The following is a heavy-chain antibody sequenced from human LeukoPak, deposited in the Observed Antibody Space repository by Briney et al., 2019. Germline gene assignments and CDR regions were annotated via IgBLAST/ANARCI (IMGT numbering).Heavy chain of an antibody. V-gene: IGHV3-13*01. D-gene: IGHD1-1*01. Sequence: GGSLRLSCAASGFTFSDYSMNWVRQPTGQGLEWVSTIGTASDIYYPGSVEGRFTLSRDNAKNSLYLQMNSLTAGDTAVYYCARGPPRGKYYYMDVWGKGTTVTVSS. CDR3: ARGPPRGKYYYMDV. CDR1: GFTFSDYS. CDR2: IGTASDI. J-gene: IGHJ6*03.